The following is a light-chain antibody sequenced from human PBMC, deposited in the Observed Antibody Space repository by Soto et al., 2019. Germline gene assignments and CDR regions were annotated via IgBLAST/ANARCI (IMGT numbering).Light chain of an antibody. CDR2: SDN. Sequence: QSVLTQPPSASAAPGQRVTISCSGGSSNIGINSVNWYQQLPGTAPKLLIHSDNQRPSGVPDRFSGSKSGTSASQAISGLQSDDEADYYCAAWDGSLSGWLFGGGTKVTVL. V-gene: IGLV1-44*01. CDR3: AAWDGSLSGWL. CDR1: SSNIGINS. J-gene: IGLJ3*02.